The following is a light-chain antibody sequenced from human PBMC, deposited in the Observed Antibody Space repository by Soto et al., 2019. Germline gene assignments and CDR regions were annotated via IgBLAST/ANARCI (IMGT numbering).Light chain of an antibody. CDR2: DVI. CDR1: TSDVGGYNY. CDR3: CSYAGSSSTVV. Sequence: QSALTQPRSVSGSPGQSVTISCTGSTSDVGGYNYVSWYQHHPGKAPKLIIYDVIQRPSGVPDRFSGSKSGNTASLTISGLQADDEADYYCCSYAGSSSTVVFGGGTQLTVL. J-gene: IGLJ2*01. V-gene: IGLV2-11*01.